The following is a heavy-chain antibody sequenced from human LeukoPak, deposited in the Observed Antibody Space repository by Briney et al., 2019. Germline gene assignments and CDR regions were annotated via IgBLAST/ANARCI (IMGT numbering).Heavy chain of an antibody. D-gene: IGHD3-22*01. J-gene: IGHJ4*02. CDR1: GFTFSSYS. CDR3: AREIYYDDSGGYYYPDY. Sequence: GGSLRLSCAASGFTFSSYSMNWVRQAPGMGLEWVSSISSTSSYIYYSNSVRGRFTISRDNAKNSLYLQMNSLRAEDTAVYYCAREIYYDDSGGYYYPDYWGQGALVTVSS. V-gene: IGHV3-21*01. CDR2: ISSTSSYI.